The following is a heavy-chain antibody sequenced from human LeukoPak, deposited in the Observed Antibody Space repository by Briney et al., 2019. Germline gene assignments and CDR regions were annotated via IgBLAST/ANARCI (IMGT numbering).Heavy chain of an antibody. CDR3: AREWYYYYYGMDV. J-gene: IGHJ6*02. CDR2: IYYSGST. V-gene: IGHV4-59*12. Sequence: SETLSLTCTVSGGSISSYYWSWIRQPPGKGLEWIGYIYYSGSTNYNPSLKSRVTISVDTSKNQFSLKLSSVTAADTAVYYCAREWYYYYYGMDVWGQGTTVTVSS. CDR1: GGSISSYY.